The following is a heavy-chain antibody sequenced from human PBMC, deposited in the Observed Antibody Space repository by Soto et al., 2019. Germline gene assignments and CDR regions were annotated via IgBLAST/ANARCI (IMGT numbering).Heavy chain of an antibody. CDR2: IFNSGST. CDR1: GGSISNYF. CDR3: ARGPETYYMDV. V-gene: IGHV4-59*01. Sequence: QVQLQESGPGLVKSSETLSLTCRVSGGSISNYFWSWIRQPPGKGLEWIGYIFNSGSTIYSPSLKSRVTLTLDTSKNLFSLRLGSVTVAYTAIYYCARGPETYYMDVWGKGTTVTVSS. J-gene: IGHJ6*03.